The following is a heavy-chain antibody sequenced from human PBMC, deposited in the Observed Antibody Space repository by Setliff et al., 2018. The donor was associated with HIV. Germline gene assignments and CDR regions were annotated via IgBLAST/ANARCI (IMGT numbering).Heavy chain of an antibody. J-gene: IGHJ5*02. V-gene: IGHV4-4*09. CDR2: INTSGTT. CDR1: GGSISSCY. CDR3: ARQTYYYDNSGHNWFDP. Sequence: LSLTCTVSGGSISSCYWSWIRQPPGKGLEWIGYINTSGTTNYNPSLKSRVTISVDTSKNQFSLKLSSVTAADTAVYFCARQTYYYDNSGHNWFDPWGQGTLVTVSS. D-gene: IGHD3-22*01.